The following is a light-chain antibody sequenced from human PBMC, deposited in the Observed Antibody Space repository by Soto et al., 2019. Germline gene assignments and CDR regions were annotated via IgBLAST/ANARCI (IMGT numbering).Light chain of an antibody. J-gene: IGKJ1*01. V-gene: IGKV1-5*01. CDR2: DAS. Sequence: DIQMTQSPSTLSASVGDRVTITCRASQSISSWLAWYQQKPGKAPKLLIYDASSLESGVPSRFSGSGSGTEFTLTLSSRQPDDFATYYCQQYNSYSRTFGQGTKVEIK. CDR3: QQYNSYSRT. CDR1: QSISSW.